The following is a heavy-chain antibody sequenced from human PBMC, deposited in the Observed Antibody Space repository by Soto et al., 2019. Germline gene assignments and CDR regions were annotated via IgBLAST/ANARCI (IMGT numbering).Heavy chain of an antibody. V-gene: IGHV1-8*01. CDR1: GCTFTSYD. CDR2: MNPNSGNT. D-gene: IGHD3-16*01. CDR3: ARGGITISFGYYYYYGMDV. J-gene: IGHJ6*02. Sequence: QVQLVQSGAEVKKPGASVKFSCKASGCTFTSYDINWVRQATGQGLEWMGWMNPNSGNTGYAQKFQGRVTMTRNTSISTAYMELSSLRSEDTAVYYCARGGITISFGYYYYYGMDVWGQGTTVTVSS.